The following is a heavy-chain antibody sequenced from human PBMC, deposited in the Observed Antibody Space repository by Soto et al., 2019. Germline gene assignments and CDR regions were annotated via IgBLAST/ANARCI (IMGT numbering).Heavy chain of an antibody. CDR1: GGTFSSYA. V-gene: IGHV1-69*06. D-gene: IGHD6-25*01. J-gene: IGHJ6*02. CDR3: ASNRASGNYYYYYGMDV. Sequence: KVSCKASGGTFSSYAISWVRQAPGQGLEWMGGIIPIFGTANYAQKFQGRVTITADKSTSTAYMELSSLRSEDTAVYYCASNRASGNYYYYYGMDVWGQGTTVTVSS. CDR2: IIPIFGTA.